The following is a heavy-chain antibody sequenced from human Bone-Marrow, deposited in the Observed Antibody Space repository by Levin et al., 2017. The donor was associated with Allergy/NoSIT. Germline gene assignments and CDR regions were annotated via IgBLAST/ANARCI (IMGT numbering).Heavy chain of an antibody. CDR2: INPNSGGT. D-gene: IGHD2-2*01. CDR3: ARVVKYQLEYFDY. J-gene: IGHJ4*02. CDR1: GYTFTGYY. V-gene: IGHV1-2*02. Sequence: VASVKVSCKASGYTFTGYYMHWVRQAPGQGLEWMGWINPNSGGTNYAQKFQGRVTMTRDTSISTAYMELSRLRSDDTAVYYCARVVKYQLEYFDYWGQGTLVTVSS.